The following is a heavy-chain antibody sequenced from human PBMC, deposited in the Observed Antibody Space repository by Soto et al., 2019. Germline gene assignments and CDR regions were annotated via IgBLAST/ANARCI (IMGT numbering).Heavy chain of an antibody. CDR2: IYHSGRT. J-gene: IGHJ4*02. CDR1: GGSISSDGYS. V-gene: IGHV4-30-2*01. Sequence: QLQLQESGAGLVKPSQTLSLTCAVSGGSISSDGYSWNWIRQPPGKGLEWIGYIYHSGRTYYNPPLISRVTISLDSSKNQFSLKLTSVTAADTAVYFCARVDTAMLYFDYWGQGTLVTVSS. D-gene: IGHD5-18*01. CDR3: ARVDTAMLYFDY.